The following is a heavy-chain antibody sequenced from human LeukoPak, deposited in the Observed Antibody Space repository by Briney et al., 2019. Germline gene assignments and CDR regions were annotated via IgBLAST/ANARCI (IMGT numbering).Heavy chain of an antibody. CDR3: AHRHRGVASDI. CDR2: IYENDEK. V-gene: IGHV2-5*01. CDR1: GFSFSTGGVG. D-gene: IGHD2-15*01. Sequence: SGPTLVNPTQTLTLTCTFSGFSFSTGGVGVGWIRQPPGGALEWLGVIYENDEKLYSSSLQNRLSITKDTSKNQVVLTMANMDPVDTVTYYSAHRHRGVASDIWGQGTMVTVSS. J-gene: IGHJ3*02.